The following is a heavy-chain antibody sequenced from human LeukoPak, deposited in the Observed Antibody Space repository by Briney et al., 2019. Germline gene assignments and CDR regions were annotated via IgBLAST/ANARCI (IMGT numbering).Heavy chain of an antibody. V-gene: IGHV5-51*01. J-gene: IGHJ5*02. D-gene: IGHD2-2*01. CDR2: IYPGDSDT. Sequence: GESLKISCKGSGYSFTSYWIGWVRQMPGKGLEWMGIIYPGDSDTRYSPPFQGQVTISADKSISTAYLQWSSLKASDTAMYYCARSGRRYQLRHDWFDPWGQGTLVTVSS. CDR3: ARSGRRYQLRHDWFDP. CDR1: GYSFTSYW.